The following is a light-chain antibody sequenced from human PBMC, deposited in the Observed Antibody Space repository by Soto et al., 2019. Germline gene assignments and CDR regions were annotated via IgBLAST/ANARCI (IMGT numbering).Light chain of an antibody. CDR3: QQYGNSPYT. V-gene: IGKV3-20*01. CDR1: QSVDNNY. J-gene: IGKJ2*01. CDR2: GAS. Sequence: EIVLTQSPGTLSLSPGESATLSCRASQSVDNNYVAWYHQKPGQAPTLLIHGASYRAAGIPDRFSGSGSGTDFTLTISRLEPDDFAVFHCQQYGNSPYTFGQGTKLEI.